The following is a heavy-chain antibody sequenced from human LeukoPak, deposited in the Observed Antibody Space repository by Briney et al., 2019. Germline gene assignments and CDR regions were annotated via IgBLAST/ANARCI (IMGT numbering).Heavy chain of an antibody. D-gene: IGHD3-9*01. V-gene: IGHV1-69*04. Sequence: SVKVSCKASGGTFSSYAISWVRQALGQGLEWMGRIIPILGIANYAQKFQGRVTITADKSTSTAYMELSSLRSEDTAVYYCARAKGLRYFDWSSYYYYGMDVWGQGTTVTVSS. CDR2: IIPILGIA. CDR3: ARAKGLRYFDWSSYYYYGMDV. J-gene: IGHJ6*02. CDR1: GGTFSSYA.